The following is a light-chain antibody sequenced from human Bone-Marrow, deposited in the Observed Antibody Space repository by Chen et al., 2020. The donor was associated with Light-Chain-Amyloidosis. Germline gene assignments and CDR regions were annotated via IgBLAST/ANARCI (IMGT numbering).Light chain of an antibody. V-gene: IGLV3-25*03. CDR1: DLPTKY. CDR2: RDT. J-gene: IGLJ2*01. Sequence: SYELTQPPSVSVSPGQTARFTCSGDDLPTKYAYWYQQKPGQSPVLVIHRDTERPSGISERLSGSSSGTTATLTISGVQADDEADYHCQSADSSGTYEVIFGGGTKLTVL. CDR3: QSADSSGTYEVI.